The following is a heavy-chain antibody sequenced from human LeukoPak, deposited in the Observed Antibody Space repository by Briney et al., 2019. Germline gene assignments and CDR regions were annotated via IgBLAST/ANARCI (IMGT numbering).Heavy chain of an antibody. CDR2: ISYDGSNK. Sequence: GGSLRLSCAASGFTFSSYAMHWVRQAPGKGLEWVAVISYDGSNKYYADSVKGRFTISRDNSKNTLYLQMNSLRAEDTAVYYCARDHNDAFDIWGQGTMVTVSS. J-gene: IGHJ3*02. V-gene: IGHV3-30-3*01. CDR3: ARDHNDAFDI. CDR1: GFTFSSYA.